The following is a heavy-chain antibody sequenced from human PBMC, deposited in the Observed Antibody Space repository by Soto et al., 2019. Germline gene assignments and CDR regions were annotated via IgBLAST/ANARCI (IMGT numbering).Heavy chain of an antibody. D-gene: IGHD6-13*01. CDR3: AKTAGRTSCYQTPFDL. CDR1: GGSLRSTSYY. Sequence: PSETLSLTCTVSGGSLRSTSYYWGWIRQPPGKGLEWIGNVYYSGSTYHNPPLKSRVTISVDTSKNQFSLNLSSVTAADTAVYYCAKTAGRTSCYQTPFDLWGPGLLVT. V-gene: IGHV4-39*01. J-gene: IGHJ4*02. CDR2: VYYSGST.